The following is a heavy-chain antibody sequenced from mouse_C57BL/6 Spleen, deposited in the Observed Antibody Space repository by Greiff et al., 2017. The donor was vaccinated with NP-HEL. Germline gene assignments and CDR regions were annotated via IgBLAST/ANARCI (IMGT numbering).Heavy chain of an antibody. CDR2: INPNNGGT. CDR1: GYTFTDYN. J-gene: IGHJ3*01. D-gene: IGHD1-1*01. Sequence: EVQLQQSGPELVKPGASVKIPCKASGYTFTDYNMDWVKQSHGKSLEWIGDINPNNGGTIYNQKFKGKATLTVDKSSSTAYMERRSLTSEDTAVYYCARTPVSYYGSSPFAYWGQGTLVTVSA. V-gene: IGHV1-18*01. CDR3: ARTPVSYYGSSPFAY.